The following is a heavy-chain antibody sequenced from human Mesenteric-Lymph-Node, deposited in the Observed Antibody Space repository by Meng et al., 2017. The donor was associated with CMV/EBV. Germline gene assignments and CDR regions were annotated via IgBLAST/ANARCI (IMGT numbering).Heavy chain of an antibody. Sequence: LTCAVSGGSISSNHWWSWVRQPPGKGLEWIGEISHSGDTKYNPSLKSRVTISIDKTKNHFSLKLTSLTAADTGVYFCARSPGYWSLDYWGPGSLVTVSS. J-gene: IGHJ4*02. CDR2: ISHSGDT. D-gene: IGHD2-8*02. CDR3: ARSPGYWSLDY. V-gene: IGHV4-4*01. CDR1: GGSISSNHW.